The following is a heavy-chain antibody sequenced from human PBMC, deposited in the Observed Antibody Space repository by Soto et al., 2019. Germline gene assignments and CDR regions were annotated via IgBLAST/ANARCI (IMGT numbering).Heavy chain of an antibody. CDR2: IYHSGST. D-gene: IGHD4-4*01. Sequence: QLQLQESGSGLVKPSQTLSLTCAVSGGSINTATHSWSWIRQPPGKGLEWIGYIYHSGSTYYNPSAKGRLTISKDKSNNQFSLRLSSVTAAETAVYYCARGGGVTTTGDDYWGQGILVTVSS. CDR1: GGSINTATHS. J-gene: IGHJ4*02. CDR3: ARGGGVTTTGDDY. V-gene: IGHV4-30-2*01.